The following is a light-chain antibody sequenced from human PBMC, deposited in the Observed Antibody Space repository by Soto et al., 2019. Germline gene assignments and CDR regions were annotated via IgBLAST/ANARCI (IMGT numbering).Light chain of an antibody. J-gene: IGLJ1*01. Sequence: QSALTQPPSASGSPGQSVTISCTGTSSDVGGYNYVSWYQKHPGKAPKLMIYEVSKQPSGVPDRFSGSKSGNTASLTVSGLQAEDEADYYCSSYAGSNNLIFGTGTKLTVL. V-gene: IGLV2-8*01. CDR1: SSDVGGYNY. CDR3: SSYAGSNNLI. CDR2: EVS.